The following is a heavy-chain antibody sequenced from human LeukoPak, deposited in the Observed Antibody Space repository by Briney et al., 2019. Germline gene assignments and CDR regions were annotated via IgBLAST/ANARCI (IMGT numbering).Heavy chain of an antibody. CDR1: GYTFTSYA. Sequence: ASVKVSCKASGYTFTSYAMHWVRQAPGQRLEWKGWINAGNGNTKYSQKFQGRVTITRDTSASTAYMELSSLRSEDTAVYYCARSLSSGYYDYWGQGTLVTVSS. CDR3: ARSLSSGYYDY. J-gene: IGHJ4*02. D-gene: IGHD3-22*01. CDR2: INAGNGNT. V-gene: IGHV1-3*01.